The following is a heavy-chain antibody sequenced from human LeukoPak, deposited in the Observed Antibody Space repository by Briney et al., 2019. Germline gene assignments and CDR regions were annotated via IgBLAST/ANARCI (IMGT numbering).Heavy chain of an antibody. CDR1: GGSISSYY. Sequence: SETQSLPCTVTGGSISSYYWSWIRQPAGKGLEWIGRIYTTGSTNYNTSLMSRVTMAVDTSKNLFSLKLNSVSAADTAVYYCARDLRTLYSSNWYVSAFDIWGQGTLVTVSS. CDR3: ARDLRTLYSSNWYVSAFDI. D-gene: IGHD6-13*01. J-gene: IGHJ3*02. V-gene: IGHV4-4*07. CDR2: IYTTGST.